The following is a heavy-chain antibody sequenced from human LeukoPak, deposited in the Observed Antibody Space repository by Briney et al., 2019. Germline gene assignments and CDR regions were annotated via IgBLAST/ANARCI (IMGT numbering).Heavy chain of an antibody. CDR1: GFTFNTYW. Sequence: PGGSLRLSCAASGFTFNTYWIHWVRQVPGKDLVWVSRIDSDASRTNYADSVKGRFTISRDNAKNSLYLQMNSLRAEDTAVYYCAREGSYGDYWGQGTLVTVSS. J-gene: IGHJ4*02. D-gene: IGHD5-18*01. CDR3: AREGSYGDY. V-gene: IGHV3-74*01. CDR2: IDSDASRT.